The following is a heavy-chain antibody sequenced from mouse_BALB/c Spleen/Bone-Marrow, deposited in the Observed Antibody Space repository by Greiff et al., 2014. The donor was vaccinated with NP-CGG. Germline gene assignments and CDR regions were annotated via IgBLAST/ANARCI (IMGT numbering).Heavy chain of an antibody. Sequence: EVKLMESGGGLVQPGGSLRLSCATSGFTFTDYYMSWVRQPPGKALEWLGFIRNKANGYTTEYSASVKGWFTISRDNSQSILYLQMNTLRAEDSATYYCARDRGLLRFDYWGQGTTLTVSS. CDR3: ARDRGLLRFDY. D-gene: IGHD2-3*01. J-gene: IGHJ2*01. CDR2: IRNKANGYTT. CDR1: GFTFTDYY. V-gene: IGHV7-3*02.